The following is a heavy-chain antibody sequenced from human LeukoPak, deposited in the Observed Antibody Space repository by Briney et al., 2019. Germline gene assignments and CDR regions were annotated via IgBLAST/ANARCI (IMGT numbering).Heavy chain of an antibody. CDR3: ARDPHDILRWANAFDI. CDR2: INSNGGST. D-gene: IGHD3-9*01. Sequence: GGSLRLSCVASGFTFSSYAMHWVRQTPGKGLEYVSGINSNGGSTHYANSVKGRFTISRDNSKHTLYLQMGSLRTEDMAVYYCARDPHDILRWANAFDIWGQGTMVTVSS. V-gene: IGHV3-64*01. CDR1: GFTFSSYA. J-gene: IGHJ3*02.